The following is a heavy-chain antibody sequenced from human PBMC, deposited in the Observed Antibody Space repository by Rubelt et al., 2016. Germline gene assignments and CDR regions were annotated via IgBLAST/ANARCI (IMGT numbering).Heavy chain of an antibody. J-gene: IGHJ4*02. D-gene: IGHD1-26*01. V-gene: IGHV3-66*01. CDR1: GFTVSRNY. Sequence: EVQLVESGGGLVQPGGSLRLSCAVSGFTVSRNYMSWVRQAPGKGLEWVSGIFSGGSTLYADSVKGRLRISRDNSKNTLFLQLNSRRAEDTAVYFGAREPAMGPTTAHFDFWGQGSLVTVSS. CDR3: AREPAMGPTTAHFDF. CDR2: IFSGGST.